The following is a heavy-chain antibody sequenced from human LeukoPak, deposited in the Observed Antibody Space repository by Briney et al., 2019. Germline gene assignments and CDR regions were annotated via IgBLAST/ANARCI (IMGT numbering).Heavy chain of an antibody. Sequence: GGFVRLSCAASGFSISTYNMHWVRQAPGKGLEWVTVIRYDGSNKYYADSVKGRFTISRDNSKNTVYLQMNSLRAEDMAVYYCAKEYNYYFDYWGQGTLVTVSS. CDR3: AKEYNYYFDY. CDR1: GFSISTYN. CDR2: IRYDGSNK. V-gene: IGHV3-30*02. D-gene: IGHD1-1*01. J-gene: IGHJ4*02.